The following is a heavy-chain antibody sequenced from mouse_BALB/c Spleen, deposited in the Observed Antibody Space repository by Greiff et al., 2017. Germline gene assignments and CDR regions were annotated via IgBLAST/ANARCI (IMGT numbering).Heavy chain of an antibody. V-gene: IGHV2-4-1*01. D-gene: IGHD2-4*01. Sequence: VQLKESGPGLVQPSQSLSITCTVSGFSLTSYGVHWVRQSPGKGLEWLGVIWSGGSTDYNAAFISRLSISKDNSKSQVFFKMNSLQADDTAIYYCARNDYDGFYYAMDYWGQGTSVTVSS. CDR2: IWSGGST. J-gene: IGHJ4*01. CDR1: GFSLTSYG. CDR3: ARNDYDGFYYAMDY.